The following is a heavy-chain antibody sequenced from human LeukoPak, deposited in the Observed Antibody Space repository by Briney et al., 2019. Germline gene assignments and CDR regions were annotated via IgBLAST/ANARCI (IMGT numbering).Heavy chain of an antibody. D-gene: IGHD2/OR15-2a*01. CDR2: IYYSGNT. CDR1: GGSMTTYY. Sequence: SETLSLTCTVSGGSMTTYYWNWIRQPPGKGLEWIGNIYYSGNTNYNPSLKSRVTMSLDTSKNQFSLKLTSVTAADTAVYYCASLSLRNFFQYWGQGTLVPVSS. V-gene: IGHV4-59*01. CDR3: ASLSLRNFFQY. J-gene: IGHJ4*02.